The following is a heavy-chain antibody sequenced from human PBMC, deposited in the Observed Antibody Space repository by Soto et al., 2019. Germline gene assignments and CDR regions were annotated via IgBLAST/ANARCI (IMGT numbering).Heavy chain of an antibody. CDR2: ISSGSSYT. V-gene: IGHV3-21*01. CDR1: GFTYSRVS. J-gene: IGHJ4*02. Sequence: GSLRLSCEASGFTYSRVSMSWVRQVPGKGLEWVASISSGSSYTWYAESVEGRFIMSRENAQNCLFLQMNTLRPEDTAMYYRARVAYWGPGTQVTVSS. CDR3: ARVAY.